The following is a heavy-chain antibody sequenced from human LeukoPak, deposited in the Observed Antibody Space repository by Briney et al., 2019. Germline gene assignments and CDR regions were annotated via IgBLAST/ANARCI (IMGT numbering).Heavy chain of an antibody. V-gene: IGHV1-2*06. CDR3: CWGRYGGYFDY. CDR1: GYTFTGYY. Sequence: ASVKVSCKASGYTFTGYYMHWVRQAPGQGLEWMGRINPNSGGTNYAQKFQGRVTMTRDTSISTAYMELSRLRSEDTAVYYCCWGRYGGYFDYWGQGTLVTVSS. J-gene: IGHJ4*02. D-gene: IGHD3-9*01. CDR2: INPNSGGT.